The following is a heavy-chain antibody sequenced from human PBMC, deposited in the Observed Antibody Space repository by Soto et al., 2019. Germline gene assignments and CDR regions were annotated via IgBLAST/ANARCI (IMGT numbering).Heavy chain of an antibody. D-gene: IGHD6-19*01. Sequence: SETLSLTCSVSDDSINSDKYYWGWIRQPPGKGLEWIGCVYYRGNAYYNPSLQTRVTISLDKSKSQFSLKLNSVTAADTAVYYCARDLGYSSGLTDWGQGTLVTVSS. CDR2: VYYRGNA. V-gene: IGHV4-39*07. CDR3: ARDLGYSSGLTD. J-gene: IGHJ4*02. CDR1: DDSINSDKYY.